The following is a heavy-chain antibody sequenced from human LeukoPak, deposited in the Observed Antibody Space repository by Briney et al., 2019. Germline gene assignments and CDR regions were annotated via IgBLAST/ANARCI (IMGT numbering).Heavy chain of an antibody. CDR3: VKRASYNYDY. J-gene: IGHJ4*02. CDR2: ISSDGFGT. V-gene: IGHV3-64D*06. D-gene: IGHD5-24*01. Sequence: GGSLRLSCSASGFTFRSYVMHWVRQAPGKGLEYVSAISSDGFGTYYADSVKGRFTISRDNSKNTLYLQMSSLRAEDTAVYYCVKRASYNYDYWGQGTLVTVSS. CDR1: GFTFRSYV.